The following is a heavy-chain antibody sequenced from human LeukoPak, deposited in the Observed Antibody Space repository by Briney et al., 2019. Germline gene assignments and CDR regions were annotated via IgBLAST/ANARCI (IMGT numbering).Heavy chain of an antibody. CDR1: GFTFSTYW. CDR2: IKQDGSGK. D-gene: IGHD2-2*01. Sequence: QPGGSLRLSCAASGFTFSTYWMSWVRQAPGKGLEWVAHIKQDGSGKYYVDSVKGRFTISRDNVENSLSLQMNSLRVDDTAVYYCARDVVVVADYWGQGTLVTVSS. CDR3: ARDVVVVADY. J-gene: IGHJ4*02. V-gene: IGHV3-7*04.